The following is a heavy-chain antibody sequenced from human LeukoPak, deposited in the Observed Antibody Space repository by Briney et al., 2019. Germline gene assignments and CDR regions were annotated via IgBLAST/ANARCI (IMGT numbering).Heavy chain of an antibody. V-gene: IGHV4-34*01. D-gene: IGHD6-6*01. CDR1: GGSFSGYY. CDR3: AREGYSSSLSIGNNFDY. Sequence: SETLSLTCAVYGGSFSGYYWRWIRQPPGKGLEWIGEIKHSGSTNYNPSLKSRVTISVDTSKNQFSLKLSSVTAADTAVYYCAREGYSSSLSIGNNFDYSGQGTLVTVSS. J-gene: IGHJ4*02. CDR2: IKHSGST.